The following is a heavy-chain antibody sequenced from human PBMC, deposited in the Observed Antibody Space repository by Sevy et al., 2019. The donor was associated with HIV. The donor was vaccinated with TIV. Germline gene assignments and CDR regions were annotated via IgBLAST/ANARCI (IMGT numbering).Heavy chain of an antibody. CDR1: GFTFSGSA. CDR2: IRSKANSYAT. J-gene: IGHJ6*03. CDR3: TRHSYCTSTSCQYYYYMDV. D-gene: IGHD2-2*01. Sequence: GGSLRLSCAASGFTFSGSAMHWVRQASGKGLEWVGRIRSKANSYATAYAASVKGRFTISRDDSKKTAYLQMNSLKTEDTAVYYCTRHSYCTSTSCQYYYYMDVWGKGTTVTVSS. V-gene: IGHV3-73*01.